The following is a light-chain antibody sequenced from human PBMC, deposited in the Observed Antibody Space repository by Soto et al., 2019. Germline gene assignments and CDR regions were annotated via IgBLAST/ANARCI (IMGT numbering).Light chain of an antibody. Sequence: QSALTQPASVSGSPGQSITISCTGTSSDVGGYIYVSWYQQHPGKAPKLMIYDVTSRPSGVSYRFSGSKSGNTASLTISGVQGEDEADYYCSSYTTSSSYVFGTGTKVTVL. CDR1: SSDVGGYIY. CDR3: SSYTTSSSYV. V-gene: IGLV2-14*01. CDR2: DVT. J-gene: IGLJ1*01.